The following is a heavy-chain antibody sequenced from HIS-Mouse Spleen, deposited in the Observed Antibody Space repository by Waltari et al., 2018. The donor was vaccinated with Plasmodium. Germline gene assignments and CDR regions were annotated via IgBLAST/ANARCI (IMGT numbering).Heavy chain of an antibody. J-gene: IGHJ2*01. CDR2: INHSGST. V-gene: IGHV4-34*01. D-gene: IGHD3-10*01. CDR1: GGSFSGYY. Sequence: QVQLQQWGAGLLKPSETLSLTCAVYGGSFSGYYWSWIRQPPGKGLAWIGEINHSGSTNYNPALKSLVTISVATSKNQFSLKRSSVTAADTAVYYCARGLRGHYWYFDLWGRGTLVTVSS. CDR3: ARGLRGHYWYFDL.